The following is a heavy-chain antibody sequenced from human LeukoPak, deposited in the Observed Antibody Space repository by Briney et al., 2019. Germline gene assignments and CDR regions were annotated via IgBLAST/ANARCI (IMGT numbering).Heavy chain of an antibody. CDR3: AADRLYQLRPRYYGMDF. CDR1: GYTLTELS. CDR2: FDPEDGET. Sequence: ASVKVSCKVSGYTLTELSMHWVRQAPGKGLEWMGGFDPEDGETIYAQKFQGRVTMTEDTSTDTAYMELSSLRSEDTAVYYCAADRLYQLRPRYYGMDFWGQGTTVTVSS. D-gene: IGHD2-2*01. J-gene: IGHJ6*02. V-gene: IGHV1-24*01.